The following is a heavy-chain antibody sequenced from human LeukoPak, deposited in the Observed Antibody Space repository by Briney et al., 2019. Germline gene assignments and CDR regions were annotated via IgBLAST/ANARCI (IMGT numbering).Heavy chain of an antibody. Sequence: GGSLRLSCAASGFTFSSYGMHWVRQAPGKGLEWVAFIRYDGSNKYYADSVKGRFTISRDNSKNTLYLQMNRLRAEDTAVYYCAKDRYYYGSGSYPTPDYWGQGTLVTVSS. CDR2: IRYDGSNK. J-gene: IGHJ4*02. V-gene: IGHV3-30*02. CDR1: GFTFSSYG. CDR3: AKDRYYYGSGSYPTPDY. D-gene: IGHD3-10*01.